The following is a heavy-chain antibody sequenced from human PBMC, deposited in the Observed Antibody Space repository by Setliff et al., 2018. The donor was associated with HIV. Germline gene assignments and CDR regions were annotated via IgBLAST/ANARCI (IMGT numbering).Heavy chain of an antibody. V-gene: IGHV4-59*08. CDR1: NGSISNHY. Sequence: SETLSLTCTVSNGSISNHYWSWIRQSPGKGLEWIGYIFFTGSANPNPSLKNRVTMSVDTSKNQLFLKLSSVTAADTAVYYCVRWNFMTTVTFDYWGQGTLVTVSS. CDR2: IFFTGSA. D-gene: IGHD4-4*01. J-gene: IGHJ4*02. CDR3: VRWNFMTTVTFDY.